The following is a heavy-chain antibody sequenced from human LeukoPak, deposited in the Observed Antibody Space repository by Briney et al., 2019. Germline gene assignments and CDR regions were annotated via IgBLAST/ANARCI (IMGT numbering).Heavy chain of an antibody. V-gene: IGHV4-39*07. J-gene: IGHJ5*02. CDR2: IYYSGET. D-gene: IGHD2-8*01. CDR3: AETNTQDWFDP. CDR1: GGSISSTSYY. Sequence: PSETLSLTCRVSGGSISSTSYYWGWIRQPPGKGLEWLASIYYSGETFYNPSLKSRVAISVDTSNNEVFLDLYSVTAADAAMYYCAETNTQDWFDPWGRGTLVTVSS.